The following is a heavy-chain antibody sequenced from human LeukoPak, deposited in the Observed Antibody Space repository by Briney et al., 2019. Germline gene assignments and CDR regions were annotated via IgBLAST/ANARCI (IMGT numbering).Heavy chain of an antibody. CDR3: ARWGNDYSQFDS. V-gene: IGHV3-7*03. CDR1: GFTFSSYA. CDR2: INKDGGEK. D-gene: IGHD4-11*01. Sequence: DPGGFLRLSCAASGFTFSSYAMSWVRQAPGKGLEWVANINKDGGEKYYADSVKGRFTISRDNSKNTLFLQMNSLRTEDTAVYFCARWGNDYSQFDSWGQGTLVTVS. J-gene: IGHJ4*02.